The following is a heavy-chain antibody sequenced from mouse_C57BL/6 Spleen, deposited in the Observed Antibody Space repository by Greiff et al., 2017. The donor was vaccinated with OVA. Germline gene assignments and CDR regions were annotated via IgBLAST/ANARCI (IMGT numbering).Heavy chain of an antibody. V-gene: IGHV5-17*01. CDR1: GFTFSDYG. J-gene: IGHJ4*01. Sequence: DVMLVESGGGLVKPGGSLKLSCAASGFTFSDYGMHWVRQAPEKGLEWVAYISSGSSTIYYADTVKGRFTISRDNAKNTLFLQMTSLRSEDTAMYYCASSPRRSYYAMDYWGQGTSVTVSS. CDR2: ISSGSSTI. CDR3: ASSPRRSYYAMDY.